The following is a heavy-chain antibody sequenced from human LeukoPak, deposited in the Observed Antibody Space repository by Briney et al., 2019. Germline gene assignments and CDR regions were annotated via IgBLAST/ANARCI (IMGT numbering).Heavy chain of an antibody. V-gene: IGHV4-59*01. CDR1: GHFISSYY. CDR2: IYYSGST. J-gene: IGHJ4*02. Sequence: PSETLSLTCTVSGHFISSYYWSWIRQPPGKGLEWIGYIYYSGSTNYNPSLKSRVTISVDTSKNQYSLKLSSVTAADTAVYYCARGEFGELRYFDYWGQGTLVTVSS. CDR3: ARGEFGELRYFDY. D-gene: IGHD3-10*01.